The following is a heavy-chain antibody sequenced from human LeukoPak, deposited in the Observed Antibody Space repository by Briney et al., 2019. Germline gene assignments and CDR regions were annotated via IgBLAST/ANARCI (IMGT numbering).Heavy chain of an antibody. D-gene: IGHD3-10*02. Sequence: PGGSLRLSCAASGFIFSSFSMSWVRHVPGKGLEWVSTNADSVKGRFTNSRDNSKNTLFLQINSLRAEDTAIYYCAKRPAAVRGVIPYLDYWGQGTLVTVSS. V-gene: IGHV3-23*01. J-gene: IGHJ4*02. CDR1: GFIFSSFS. CDR3: AKRPAAVRGVIPYLDY.